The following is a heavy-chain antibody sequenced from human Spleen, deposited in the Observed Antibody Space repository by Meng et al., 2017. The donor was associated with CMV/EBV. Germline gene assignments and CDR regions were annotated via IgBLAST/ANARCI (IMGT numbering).Heavy chain of an antibody. CDR3: AIRGASTYTTDFDC. V-gene: IGHV4-34*01. Sequence: SETLSLTCAVYGESFSGYYWSWIRQPPGKGLEWIGQINYSGSTNYNPSLKSRVTISLDTSKNQFSLKLSSVTAADTAVYYCAIRGASTYTTDFDCWGQGTLVTVSS. CDR2: INYSGST. J-gene: IGHJ4*02. CDR1: GESFSGYY. D-gene: IGHD1-14*01.